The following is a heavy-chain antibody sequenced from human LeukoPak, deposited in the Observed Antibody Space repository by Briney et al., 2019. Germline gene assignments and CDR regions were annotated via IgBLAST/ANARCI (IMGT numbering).Heavy chain of an antibody. CDR3: ARDDSSGWYG. J-gene: IGHJ4*02. Sequence: TLSLTCTVSGYSISSGYYWSWIRQPAGKGLEWIGRIYTSGSTNYNPSLKSRVTISVDKSKNQFSLKLISVTAADTAVYYCARDDSSGWYGWGQGTLVTVSS. CDR2: IYTSGST. CDR1: GYSISSGYY. D-gene: IGHD6-19*01. V-gene: IGHV4-61*02.